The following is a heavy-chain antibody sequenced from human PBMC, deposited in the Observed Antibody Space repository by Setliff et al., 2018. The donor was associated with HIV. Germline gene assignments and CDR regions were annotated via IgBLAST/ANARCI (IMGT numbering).Heavy chain of an antibody. CDR1: GGSISSHY. CDR2: IYYSGST. V-gene: IGHV4-59*11. D-gene: IGHD6-19*01. Sequence: KASETLSLTCTVSGGSISSHYWSWIRQPPGKGLEWIGSIYYSGSTNYNPSLKSRVTISVDTSKNQFSLKLSSVTAADTAVYYCARVVAGTYYFDYWG. J-gene: IGHJ4*01. CDR3: ARVVAGTYYFDY.